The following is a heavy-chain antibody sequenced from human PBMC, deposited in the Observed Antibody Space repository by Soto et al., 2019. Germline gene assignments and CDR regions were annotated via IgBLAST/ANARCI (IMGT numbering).Heavy chain of an antibody. CDR2: IIPIFGTA. Sequence: SVKVSCKASGGTFSSYAISWVRQAPGQGLEWMGGIIPIFGTANYAQKFQGRVTITADESTSTAYMELSSLRSEDTAVYEGPRQVGSSSPRGAFDIRGEGTMGTVSS. V-gene: IGHV1-69*13. CDR3: PRQVGSSSPRGAFDI. CDR1: GGTFSSYA. D-gene: IGHD6-13*01. J-gene: IGHJ3*02.